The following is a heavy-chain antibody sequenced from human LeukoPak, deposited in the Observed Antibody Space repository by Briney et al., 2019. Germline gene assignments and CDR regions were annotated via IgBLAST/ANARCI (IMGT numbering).Heavy chain of an antibody. D-gene: IGHD2-2*01. CDR1: GFTVSSNY. Sequence: GGSLRLSCAASGFTVSSNYMSWVRQAPGKGLEWVSVIYSGGNTYYADSVKGRFSISRDNSKNTLYLQMNSLRAEDTAVYYCSSTSLAWAGFDYWGQGTLVTVSS. V-gene: IGHV3-53*01. J-gene: IGHJ4*02. CDR2: IYSGGNT. CDR3: SSTSLAWAGFDY.